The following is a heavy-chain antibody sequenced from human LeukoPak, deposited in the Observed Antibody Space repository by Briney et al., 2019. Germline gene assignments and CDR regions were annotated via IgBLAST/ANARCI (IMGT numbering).Heavy chain of an antibody. CDR2: INPNSGGT. D-gene: IGHD3-10*01. CDR1: GYTFTGYY. J-gene: IGHJ4*02. CDR3: ARVSMVRGTAPLLF. Sequence: ASVKVSXKASGYTFTGYYMHWVRQAPGQGLEWMGWINPNSGGTNYAQKFQGRVTMTRDTSISTAYMELSRLRSDDTAVYYCARVSMVRGTAPLLFWGQGTLVTVSS. V-gene: IGHV1-2*02.